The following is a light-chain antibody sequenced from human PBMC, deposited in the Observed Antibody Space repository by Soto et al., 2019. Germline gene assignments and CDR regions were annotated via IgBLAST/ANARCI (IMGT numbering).Light chain of an antibody. Sequence: QSALTQPASMSASPGQSITISCSGSSSDVGGYDYVSWYQQHPGKAPKLMIYEVSNRPSGVSDRFSGSKSGNTASLTISGLQADDEADYYCSSYRDTSKLVFGPGTKVTVL. CDR1: SSDVGGYDY. V-gene: IGLV2-14*01. CDR3: SSYRDTSKLV. CDR2: EVS. J-gene: IGLJ1*01.